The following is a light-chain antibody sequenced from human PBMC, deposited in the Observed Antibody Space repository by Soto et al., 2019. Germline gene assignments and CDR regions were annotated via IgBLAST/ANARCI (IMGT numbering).Light chain of an antibody. CDR1: SSNIGAGYD. V-gene: IGLV1-40*01. Sequence: QSVLTQPPSVSGAPGQRVTISCTGSSSNIGAGYDVHWYQQLPGTAPKLLIYGNSNRPSGVPDRFSGSKSGTSASLAITGLQAEDEADYYCQSYDSSFSWVFGGGTKLTVL. CDR2: GNS. CDR3: QSYDSSFSWV. J-gene: IGLJ3*02.